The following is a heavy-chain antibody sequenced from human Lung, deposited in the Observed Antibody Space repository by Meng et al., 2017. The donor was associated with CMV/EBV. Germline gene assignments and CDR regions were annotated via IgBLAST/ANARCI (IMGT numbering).Heavy chain of an antibody. V-gene: IGHV4-59*02. CDR2: TYFVGDT. CDR1: GASVRGPY. Sequence: SETLSLXXTVSGASVRGPYWAWIRQSPLKGLEWLGSTYFVGDTKYNPSLKSRVTISLDTSQDLVSLTLASVTSADTAIYYCARVPYASGNYFQGPPRYFDLWGRGTLVXVSS. D-gene: IGHD3-10*01. CDR3: ARVPYASGNYFQGPPRYFDL. J-gene: IGHJ2*01.